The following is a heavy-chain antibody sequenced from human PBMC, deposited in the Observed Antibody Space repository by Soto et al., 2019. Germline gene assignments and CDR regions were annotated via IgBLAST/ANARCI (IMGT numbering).Heavy chain of an antibody. D-gene: IGHD3-10*01. CDR3: ARLLWFGESRPNRPFDY. Sequence: PSETLSLTCTVSGGSISSGGYYWSWIRQHPGKGLEWIGYIYYSGSTYYNPSLKSRVTISVDTSKNQFSLKLSSVTAADTAVYYCARLLWFGESRPNRPFDYWGQGTLVTVSS. J-gene: IGHJ4*02. V-gene: IGHV4-31*03. CDR1: GGSISSGGYY. CDR2: IYYSGST.